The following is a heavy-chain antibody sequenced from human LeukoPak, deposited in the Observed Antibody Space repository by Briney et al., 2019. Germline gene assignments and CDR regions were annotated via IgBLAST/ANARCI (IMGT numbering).Heavy chain of an antibody. CDR3: ASEAGIVGASVY. Sequence: RGASVKVSCKASGGTFSGYAISWVRQAPGQGLEWMGGIIPIFGTANYAQKFQGRVTITADKSTSTAYMELSSLRSEDTAVYYCASEAGIVGASVYWGQGTLVTVSS. CDR2: IIPIFGTA. D-gene: IGHD1-26*01. CDR1: GGTFSGYA. J-gene: IGHJ4*02. V-gene: IGHV1-69*06.